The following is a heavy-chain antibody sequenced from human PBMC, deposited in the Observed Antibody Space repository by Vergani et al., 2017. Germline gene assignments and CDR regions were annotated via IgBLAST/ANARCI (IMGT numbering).Heavy chain of an antibody. Sequence: QVQLQESGPGLVKPSQTLSLTCSVSGDSINSDTYHLSWIRQPAGKGLDWVGRSLTGGNTNYNPSLKSRVFMSTDTSKNQFYLKLTSVTAADTAVYYCARHDVLEGWFDPWGPGTLVTVST. CDR1: GDSINSDTYH. D-gene: IGHD3-16*01. CDR3: ARHDVLEGWFDP. J-gene: IGHJ5*01. CDR2: SLTGGNT. V-gene: IGHV4-61*02.